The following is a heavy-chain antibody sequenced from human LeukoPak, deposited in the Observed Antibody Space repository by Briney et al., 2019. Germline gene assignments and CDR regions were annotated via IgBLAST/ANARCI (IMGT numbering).Heavy chain of an antibody. V-gene: IGHV3-23*01. Sequence: GGSLRLSCAASGFTFSSYAMSWVRQAPGKGLEWVSAISGSGGSTYYADSVKGRFTISRGNSKNTLYLQMNSLRAEDTAVYYCAKDPQANGWTFYFDYWGQGTLVTDSS. CDR3: AKDPQANGWTFYFDY. D-gene: IGHD6-19*01. J-gene: IGHJ4*02. CDR2: ISGSGGST. CDR1: GFTFSSYA.